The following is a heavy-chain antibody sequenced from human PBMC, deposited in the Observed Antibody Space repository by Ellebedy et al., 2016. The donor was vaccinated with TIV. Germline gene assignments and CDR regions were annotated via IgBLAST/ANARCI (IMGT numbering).Heavy chain of an antibody. CDR3: ARVPLPPTGFDP. CDR1: GGSISSGGYY. V-gene: IGHV4-31*03. Sequence: SETLSLXXTVSGGSISSGGYYWSWIRQHPGKGLEWIGYIYYSGSTYYNPSLKSRVTISVDTSKNQFSLKLSSVTAADTAVYYCARVPLPPTGFDPWGQGTLVTVSS. J-gene: IGHJ5*02. CDR2: IYYSGST. D-gene: IGHD1-1*01.